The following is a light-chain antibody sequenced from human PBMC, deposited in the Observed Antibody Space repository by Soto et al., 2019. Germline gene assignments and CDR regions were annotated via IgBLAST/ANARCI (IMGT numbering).Light chain of an antibody. Sequence: EIVLTQSPATLSLSPGERATLSCRASQSINRHLAWYQQKPGQAPRLLILDASDRATGIPARFSGSGSGTDFTLTISSLEPEDFAVYYCQQRSNWPPVTFGQGTKVDIK. V-gene: IGKV3-11*01. J-gene: IGKJ3*01. CDR3: QQRSNWPPVT. CDR2: DAS. CDR1: QSINRH.